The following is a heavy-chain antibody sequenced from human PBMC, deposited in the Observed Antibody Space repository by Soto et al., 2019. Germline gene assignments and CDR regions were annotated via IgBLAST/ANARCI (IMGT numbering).Heavy chain of an antibody. Sequence: GSLRLSCAASGFTFSNAWMSWVRQAPGKGLEWVGRIKSKTDGGTTVYAAPVKGRFTISRDDSKNTLYLQMNSLKTEDTAVYYCTTVRDTAMVLYGMDVWGQGTTVTVSS. D-gene: IGHD5-18*01. CDR3: TTVRDTAMVLYGMDV. V-gene: IGHV3-15*01. CDR1: GFTFSNAW. CDR2: IKSKTDGGTT. J-gene: IGHJ6*02.